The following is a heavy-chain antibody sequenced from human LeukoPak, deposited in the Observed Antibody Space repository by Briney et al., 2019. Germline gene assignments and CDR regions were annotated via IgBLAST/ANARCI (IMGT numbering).Heavy chain of an antibody. CDR1: GGSTNNYY. CDR2: IYYSGST. CDR3: ARVDCSGGSCYWFDP. V-gene: IGHV4-59*01. J-gene: IGHJ5*02. Sequence: SETLSLTCTVPGGSTNNYYWTWIRQPPGKGLEWIGYIYYSGSTNYNPSLKSRVTISVDTSKNQFSLKLSSVTAADTAVYYCARVDCSGGSCYWFDPWGQGTLVTVSS. D-gene: IGHD2-15*01.